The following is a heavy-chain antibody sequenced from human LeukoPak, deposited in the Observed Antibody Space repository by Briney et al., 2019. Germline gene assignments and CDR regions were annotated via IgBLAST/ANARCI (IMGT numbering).Heavy chain of an antibody. Sequence: SETLSLTCTVSGGSISSGGYYWSWIRQHPGKGLEWIGYIYYSGSTYHNPSLKSRVTISVDTSKNQFSLKLSSVTAADTAVYYCARENGALDGMDVWGQGTTVTVSS. CDR1: GGSISSGGYY. CDR2: IYYSGST. CDR3: ARENGALDGMDV. D-gene: IGHD3-10*01. J-gene: IGHJ6*02. V-gene: IGHV4-31*03.